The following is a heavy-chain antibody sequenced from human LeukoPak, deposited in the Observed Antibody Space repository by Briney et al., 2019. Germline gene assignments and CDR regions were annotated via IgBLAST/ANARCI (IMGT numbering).Heavy chain of an antibody. CDR1: GYTFTAYY. CDR3: VTEGY. V-gene: IGHV1-2*04. Sequence: ASVKVSCKASGYTFTAYYIHWVRQAPGQGLEWMGWISPTSGDTNYAQKFQGWVTLTRDTPISTAYMELSRLTSDDTAVYYCVTEGYWGQGTLVTVSS. J-gene: IGHJ4*02. CDR2: ISPTSGDT.